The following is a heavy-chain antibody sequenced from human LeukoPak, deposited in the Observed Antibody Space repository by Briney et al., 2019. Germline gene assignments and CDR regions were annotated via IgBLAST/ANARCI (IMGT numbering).Heavy chain of an antibody. V-gene: IGHV3-23*01. CDR2: ISGSGGST. Sequence: GGSLRLSCAASGFTFSSYAMSWVRQAPGKGLEWVSAISGSGGSTYYADSVKGRFTISRDNSKNTLYLQMNSLRAEDTAVYYCAKAGIPTYYDILTGYYMFGPAPEDWGQGTLVTVSS. D-gene: IGHD3-9*01. CDR1: GFTFSSYA. J-gene: IGHJ4*02. CDR3: AKAGIPTYYDILTGYYMFGPAPED.